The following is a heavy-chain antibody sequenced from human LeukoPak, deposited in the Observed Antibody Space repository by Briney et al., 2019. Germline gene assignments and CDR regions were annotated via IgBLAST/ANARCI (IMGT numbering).Heavy chain of an antibody. J-gene: IGHJ4*02. Sequence: SETLSLTCTVSGGSISNYYWSWIRQPPGKGLEWIGYIYYSGSTNYNPSLKSRVTISVDTSKNQFSLKLSSVTAADTAVYCCARGYSSIFDYWGQGTLVTVSS. CDR2: IYYSGST. D-gene: IGHD6-19*01. V-gene: IGHV4-59*01. CDR3: ARGYSSIFDY. CDR1: GGSISNYY.